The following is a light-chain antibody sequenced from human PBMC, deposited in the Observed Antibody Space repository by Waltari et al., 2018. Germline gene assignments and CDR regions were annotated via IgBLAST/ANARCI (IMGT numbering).Light chain of an antibody. Sequence: QSALTQPPSASGSPGQSVTIPCPGTSSHVGGYNYVSWYQQHPGKPPKLILYEVGQRPSGVPARFSGSKSGNTASLTVSGLQAEDEADYYCSSFAGTNNFVVFGGGTKLTV. CDR1: SSHVGGYNY. J-gene: IGLJ2*01. CDR3: SSFAGTNNFVV. CDR2: EVG. V-gene: IGLV2-8*01.